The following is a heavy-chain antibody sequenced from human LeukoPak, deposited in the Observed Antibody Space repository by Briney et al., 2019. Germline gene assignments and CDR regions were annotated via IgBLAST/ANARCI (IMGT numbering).Heavy chain of an antibody. Sequence: PGGPLRLSCAGSGFTFSRNSMNWVRQAPGKGLEWVSSISTSSSYIYYADSVKGRFTISRDNAKKSLYLQMNSLRAEDTAVYYCAKDYSKTSYYGSGTYYRPNWFDPWGQGTLVTVSS. D-gene: IGHD3-10*01. J-gene: IGHJ5*02. CDR1: GFTFSRNS. V-gene: IGHV3-21*01. CDR3: AKDYSKTSYYGSGTYYRPNWFDP. CDR2: ISTSSSYI.